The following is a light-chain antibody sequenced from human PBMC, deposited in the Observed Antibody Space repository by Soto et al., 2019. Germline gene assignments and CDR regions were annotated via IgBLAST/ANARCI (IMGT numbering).Light chain of an antibody. CDR2: ADS. CDR3: QNYDSAPFT. J-gene: IGKJ3*01. V-gene: IGKV1-27*01. Sequence: DIQMTQSPASLSASVGDRVTITCRASQGISNYLAWYQQNPGKVPKLLIYADSILQSGVPPRFSGSGSGTDFTLTISSLQPEDVATYYCQNYDSAPFTFGPGTKVDL. CDR1: QGISNY.